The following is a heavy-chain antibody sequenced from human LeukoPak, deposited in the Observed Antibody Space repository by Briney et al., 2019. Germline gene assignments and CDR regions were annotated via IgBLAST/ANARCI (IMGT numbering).Heavy chain of an antibody. D-gene: IGHD6-25*01. V-gene: IGHV7-4-1*02. CDR3: ARGGSRGYYRASNFDY. CDR2: IDTRTGNP. J-gene: IGHJ4*02. Sequence: ASVKVSCKVSGYTVTSYALNWVRQAPGQGLEWMGWIDTRTGNPTYAQGFTGRFVFSLDTSVSTAYLQISSLKVEDSVVYYCARGGSRGYYRASNFDYWGQGTLVTVSS. CDR1: GYTVTSYA.